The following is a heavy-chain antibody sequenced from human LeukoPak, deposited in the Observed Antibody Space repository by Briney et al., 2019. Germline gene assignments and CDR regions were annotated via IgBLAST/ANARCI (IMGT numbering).Heavy chain of an antibody. V-gene: IGHV3-48*03. CDR3: ARVRTGVYPGFDI. Sequence: GRSLRLSCAATGXTCSDYEMNWARQSPGRRLEWVSYISTSGSTKYYADSMKGRFTISRDNAKNSLYLQMNSLRAEDTAIYYCARVRTGVYPGFDIWGQGTVVTVSS. D-gene: IGHD7-27*01. J-gene: IGHJ3*02. CDR1: GXTCSDYE. CDR2: ISTSGSTK.